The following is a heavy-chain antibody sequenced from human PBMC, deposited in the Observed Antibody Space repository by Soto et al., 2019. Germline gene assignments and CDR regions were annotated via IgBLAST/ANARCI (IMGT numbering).Heavy chain of an antibody. D-gene: IGHD3-16*01. J-gene: IGHJ6*02. CDR1: GYSFVNYW. V-gene: IGHV5-51*01. Sequence: GESLKISCHGSGYSFVNYWVAWVRQMPWKGLEWMGIIYPDDSDRRYSPSFQGQVTVSVDKSINTAYLQWSSLRASDTAVYYCARQGSTGGAYFYGMDVWGPGTTVTVSS. CDR3: ARQGSTGGAYFYGMDV. CDR2: IYPDDSDR.